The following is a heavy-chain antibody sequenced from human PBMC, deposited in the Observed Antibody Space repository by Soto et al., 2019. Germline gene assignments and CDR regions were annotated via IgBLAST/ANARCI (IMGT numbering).Heavy chain of an antibody. CDR3: AKDHHSSGWYIERYFDY. CDR2: ISYDGNNK. Sequence: PGGSLRLSCAASGFTFSSYGMHWVRQAPGKGLEWVAVISYDGNNKYYADSVKGRFTISRDNSKNTLYLQMNSLRAEDTAVYYCAKDHHSSGWYIERYFDYWGQGTLVTVSS. J-gene: IGHJ4*02. D-gene: IGHD6-19*01. CDR1: GFTFSSYG. V-gene: IGHV3-30*18.